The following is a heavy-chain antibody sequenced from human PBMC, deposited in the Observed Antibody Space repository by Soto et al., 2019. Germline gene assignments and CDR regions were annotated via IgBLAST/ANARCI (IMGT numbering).Heavy chain of an antibody. Sequence: VQLLESGGGLVQPGGSLRLSCAASGFTFSSYAISWVRQAPGQGLEWMGGIIPIFGTANYAQKFQGRVTITADKSTSTAYMELSSLRSGDTAVYYCARYLDGYRAFDYWGQGTLVTVSS. CDR1: GFTFSSYA. V-gene: IGHV1-69*06. CDR2: IIPIFGTA. CDR3: ARYLDGYRAFDY. D-gene: IGHD5-12*01. J-gene: IGHJ4*02.